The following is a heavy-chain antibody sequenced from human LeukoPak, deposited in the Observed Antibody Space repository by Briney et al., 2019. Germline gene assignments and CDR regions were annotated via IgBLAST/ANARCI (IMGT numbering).Heavy chain of an antibody. CDR1: GGSISSSSYY. J-gene: IGHJ4*02. CDR2: IYHSGST. Sequence: SETLSLTCTVSGGSISSSSYYWGWIRQPPGKGLEWIGEIYHSGSTNYNPSLKSRVTISVDKSKNQFSLKLSSVTAADTAVYYCARHCSSTSCYASTFDYWGQGTLVTVSS. CDR3: ARHCSSTSCYASTFDY. V-gene: IGHV4-39*07. D-gene: IGHD2-2*01.